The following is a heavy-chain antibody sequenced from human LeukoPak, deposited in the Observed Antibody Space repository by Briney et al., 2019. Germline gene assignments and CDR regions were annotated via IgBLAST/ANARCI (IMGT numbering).Heavy chain of an antibody. CDR1: GFTFSSYA. D-gene: IGHD3-10*01. CDR2: ISYDGSNK. Sequence: GGSLRLSCAASGFTFSSYAMHWVRQAPGKGLEWVAVISYDGSNKYYADSVKGRFTISRDNSKNTLYLQMNSLRAEDTAVYYCASNAGSGSYYRYYGMDVWGQGTTVTVSS. V-gene: IGHV3-30-3*01. CDR3: ASNAGSGSYYRYYGMDV. J-gene: IGHJ6*02.